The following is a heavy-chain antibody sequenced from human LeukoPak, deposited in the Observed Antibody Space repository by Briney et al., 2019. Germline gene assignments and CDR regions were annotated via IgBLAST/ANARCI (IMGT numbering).Heavy chain of an antibody. J-gene: IGHJ4*02. CDR3: ASPNPQYSSSSYHY. D-gene: IGHD6-6*01. CDR1: GFTFSSYT. CDR2: ISSSSSYI. V-gene: IGHV3-21*01. Sequence: GSLRLSCAASGFTFSSYTMNWVRQAPGKGLESVSSISSSSSYIYYADSVKGRFTISRDNSKNSLYLQMNSLRAEDTAVYYCASPNPQYSSSSYHYWGQGTLVTVSS.